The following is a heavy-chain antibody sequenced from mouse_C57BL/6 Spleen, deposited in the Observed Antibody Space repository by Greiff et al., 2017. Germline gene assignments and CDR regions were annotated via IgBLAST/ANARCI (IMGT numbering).Heavy chain of an antibody. CDR3: ARSTPVDY. Sequence: QVHVKQPGAELVKPGASVKMSCKASGYTFTSYWITWVKQRPGQGLEWIGDIYPGSGSTNYNEKFKSQATLTVDTSSSTAYMQLSSLTSEDSAVYYCARSTPVDYWGQGTSVTVSS. J-gene: IGHJ4*01. CDR2: IYPGSGST. CDR1: GYTFTSYW. V-gene: IGHV1-55*01.